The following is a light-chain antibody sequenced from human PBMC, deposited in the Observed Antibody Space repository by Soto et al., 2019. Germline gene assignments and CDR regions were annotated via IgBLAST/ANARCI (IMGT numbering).Light chain of an antibody. CDR2: AAY. J-gene: IGKJ1*01. CDR3: EQSYSTPRT. CDR1: QSISSY. V-gene: IGKV1-39*01. Sequence: DIQMTQSPSSLSASVGDRVTITCRASQSISSYLNWYQQKPGKAPNLLIYAAYSLQSGVPLRFSGSGSGTDFTLTISSLQPEDFATYYCEQSYSTPRTFGQGTKVDIK.